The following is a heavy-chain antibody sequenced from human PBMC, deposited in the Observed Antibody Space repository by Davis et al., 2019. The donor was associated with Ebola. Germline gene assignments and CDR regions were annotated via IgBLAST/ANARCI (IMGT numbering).Heavy chain of an antibody. CDR1: GFTVSSYA. Sequence: GESLKISCAASGFTVSSYAMGWVRQAPGKGLERVSTISGNSHNIHYADSVEGRFTISRDNSRNTLYLQMNSLRAEDTALYYCAKGGRIRSPGIGDKWGQGTLVTVSS. CDR2: ISGNSHNI. J-gene: IGHJ4*02. CDR3: AKGGRIRSPGIGDK. D-gene: IGHD3-10*01. V-gene: IGHV3-23*01.